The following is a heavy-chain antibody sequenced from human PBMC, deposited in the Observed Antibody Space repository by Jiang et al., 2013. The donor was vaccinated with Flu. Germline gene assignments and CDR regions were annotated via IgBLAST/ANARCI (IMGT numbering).Heavy chain of an antibody. J-gene: IGHJ4*02. D-gene: IGHD5-18*01. Sequence: SGFTFSSYAMSWVRQAPGKGLEWVSAISGSGGSTYYADSVKGRFTISRDNSKNTLYLQMNSLRAEDTAVYYCAKGPSYGPFYWGQGTLVTVSS. CDR2: ISGSGGST. CDR1: GFTFSSYA. V-gene: IGHV3-23*01. CDR3: AKGPSYGPFY.